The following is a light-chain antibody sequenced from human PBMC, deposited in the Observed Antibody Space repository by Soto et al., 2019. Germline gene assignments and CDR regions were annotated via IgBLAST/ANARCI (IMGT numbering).Light chain of an antibody. CDR2: GAS. V-gene: IGKV1-39*01. CDR3: QQTYSTPCT. J-gene: IGKJ1*01. Sequence: DIQMTQSPSSLSASMGDRVSITCRASQSIGTDLNWYQQKPGKAPTLLIYGASTLQGGVPSRFSGSVSGTEFTLTISSLQPCDLATYFCQQTYSTPCTFGQGTKVDI. CDR1: QSIGTD.